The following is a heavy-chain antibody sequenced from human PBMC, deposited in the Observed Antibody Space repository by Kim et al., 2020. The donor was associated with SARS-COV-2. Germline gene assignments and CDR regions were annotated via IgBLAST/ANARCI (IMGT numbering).Heavy chain of an antibody. D-gene: IGHD3-3*01. CDR1: GFTFSSYA. Sequence: GGSLRLSCAASGFTFSSYAMSWVRQAPGKGLEWVSAISGSGGSTYYADSVKGRFTISRDISKNTLYLQMNSLRAEDTAVYYCAKGYVASITIFGVVRGGFDYWGQGTLVTVSS. CDR2: ISGSGGST. J-gene: IGHJ4*02. CDR3: AKGYVASITIFGVVRGGFDY. V-gene: IGHV3-23*01.